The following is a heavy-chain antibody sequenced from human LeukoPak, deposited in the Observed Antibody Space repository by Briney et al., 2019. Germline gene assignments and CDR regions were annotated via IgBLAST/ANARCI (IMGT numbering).Heavy chain of an antibody. J-gene: IGHJ4*02. CDR2: IYTSGST. V-gene: IGHV4-4*07. D-gene: IGHD5-24*01. CDR3: ARHSVGRWLQLTDY. Sequence: PSETLSLTCTVSGGSISSYYWSWIRQPAGKGLEWIGRIYTSGSTNYNPSLKSRVTMSVDTSKNQFSLKLSSVTAADTAVYYCARHSVGRWLQLTDYWGQGTLVTVSS. CDR1: GGSISSYY.